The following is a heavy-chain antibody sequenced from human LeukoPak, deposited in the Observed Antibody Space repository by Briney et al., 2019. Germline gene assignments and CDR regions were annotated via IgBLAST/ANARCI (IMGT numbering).Heavy chain of an antibody. J-gene: IGHJ3*02. Sequence: PSQTLSLTCTVPGDSINSAAYYWSWIRQHPGKGLEWIGYIYYSGSTSYNPSLQSRVTISIDTSKNQFSLKLTSVTAADTAIYYCARDHPVADWAADIWGRGTMVTVSS. CDR3: ARDHPVADWAADI. V-gene: IGHV4-31*03. CDR2: IYYSGST. CDR1: GDSINSAAYY. D-gene: IGHD3-9*01.